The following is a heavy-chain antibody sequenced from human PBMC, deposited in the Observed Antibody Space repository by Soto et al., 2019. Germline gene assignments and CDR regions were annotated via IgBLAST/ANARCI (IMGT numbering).Heavy chain of an antibody. D-gene: IGHD4-4*01. CDR1: GFTFTIYW. CDR2: IDPRDSYT. CDR3: ARLVDTNSGPGCMDV. Sequence: GESLKISCQASGFTFTIYWITWVRQMPGKGLEWMGNIDPRDSYTNYSPSSRGRVTISADKSISTAYLQWSSLKASDTAMYYCARLVDTNSGPGCMDVWGQGTTVTVSS. J-gene: IGHJ6*02. V-gene: IGHV5-10-1*01.